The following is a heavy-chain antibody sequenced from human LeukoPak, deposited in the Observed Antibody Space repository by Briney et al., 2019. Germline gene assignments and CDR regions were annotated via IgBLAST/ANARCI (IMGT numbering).Heavy chain of an antibody. CDR1: GGSLSSGSYY. V-gene: IGHV4-61*02. Sequence: SETLSLTCTVSGGSLSSGSYYWSWIRQPAGKGLEWIGRIYTSGSTNYNPSLKSRVTISVDTSKNQFSLKLSSVTAADTAVYYCARDPTYYDILTGYSPSYFDYWGQGTLVTVSS. CDR2: IYTSGST. J-gene: IGHJ4*02. D-gene: IGHD3-9*01. CDR3: ARDPTYYDILTGYSPSYFDY.